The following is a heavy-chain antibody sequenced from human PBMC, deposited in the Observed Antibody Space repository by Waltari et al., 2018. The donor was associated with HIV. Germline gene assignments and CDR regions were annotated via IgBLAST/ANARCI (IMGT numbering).Heavy chain of an antibody. V-gene: IGHV4-4*02. D-gene: IGHD6-25*01. CDR3: ARVDEQSSGRMDY. Sequence: QVQLQETGPGLVQPSGTLSLTFAVSGCSISRNNWRSWVRQPPGKGLEGIGELDHRETTNYNPSPKSRCTISIDKFNNDYSLELSSVTAADTAGYDCARVDEQSSGRMDYGGQGNLVTVSS. J-gene: IGHJ4*02. CDR1: GCSISRNNW. CDR2: LDHRETT.